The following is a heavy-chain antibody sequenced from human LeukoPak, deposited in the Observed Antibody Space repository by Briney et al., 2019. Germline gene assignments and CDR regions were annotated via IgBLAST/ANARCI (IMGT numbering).Heavy chain of an antibody. V-gene: IGHV3-66*01. Sequence: PGGSLRLSCAASGFTVSSNYMSWVRQAPGKGLEWASVIYSGGSTYYADSVTGRFTISRDNSKNTLYLQMNSLRAEDTAVYYCASPVITFGGVIDWGQGTLVTVSS. CDR2: IYSGGST. CDR3: ASPVITFGGVID. CDR1: GFTVSSNY. D-gene: IGHD3-16*01. J-gene: IGHJ4*02.